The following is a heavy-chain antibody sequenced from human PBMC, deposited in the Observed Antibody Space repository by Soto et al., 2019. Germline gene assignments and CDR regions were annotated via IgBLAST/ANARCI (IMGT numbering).Heavy chain of an antibody. CDR1: GGSISSSSYY. V-gene: IGHV4-39*01. D-gene: IGHD6-19*01. CDR2: IYYSGST. CDR3: ARQWLVPMINWFDP. Sequence: PSETLSLTCTVSGGSISSSSYYWGWIRQPPGKGLEWIGSIYYSGSTYYNPSLKSRVTISVDTSKNQFSLKLSAVTAADTAVYYCARQWLVPMINWFDPWGQGTRVTVSS. J-gene: IGHJ5*02.